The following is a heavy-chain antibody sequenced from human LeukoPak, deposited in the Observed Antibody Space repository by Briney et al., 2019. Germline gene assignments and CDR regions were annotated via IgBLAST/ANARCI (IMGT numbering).Heavy chain of an antibody. CDR2: ISSSSTNI. CDR1: GFTFSNYN. J-gene: IGHJ4*02. CDR3: ARDDTAVAGTELDY. Sequence: GGSLRLSCAASGFTFSNYNMNWVRQAPGKGLEWVSYISSSSTNIYYTDSVKGRFTISRDNAKNSLYLQMNSLRAEDTAVYFCARDDTAVAGTELDYWGQGTLVTVSS. D-gene: IGHD6-19*01. V-gene: IGHV3-21*01.